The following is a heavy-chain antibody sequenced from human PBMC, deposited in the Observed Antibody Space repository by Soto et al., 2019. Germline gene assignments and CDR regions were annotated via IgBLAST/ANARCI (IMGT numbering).Heavy chain of an antibody. Sequence: GGSLRLSCAASGFTFTSYWMHWVRRAPGKGLVWVSRINSDGSSTSYADSVKGRFTISRDNAKNTLYLQMDSLRAEDTAVFYCARGLKNYYGTDIWGQGTTVTVSS. CDR3: ARGLKNYYGTDI. V-gene: IGHV3-74*01. CDR1: GFTFTSYW. J-gene: IGHJ6*02. CDR2: INSDGSST.